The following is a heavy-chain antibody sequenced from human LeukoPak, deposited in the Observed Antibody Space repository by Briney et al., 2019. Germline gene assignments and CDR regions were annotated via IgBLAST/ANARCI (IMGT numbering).Heavy chain of an antibody. J-gene: IGHJ4*02. CDR2: IYYSGST. Sequence: SETLSLTCTVSGGSISSSSYYWGWIRQPPGEGLEWIGSIYYSGSTYYNPSLKSRVTISVDTSKNQFSLKLSSVTAADTAVYYCARDPRNKFDYWGQGTLVTVSS. CDR1: GGSISSSSYY. V-gene: IGHV4-39*07. CDR3: ARDPRNKFDY.